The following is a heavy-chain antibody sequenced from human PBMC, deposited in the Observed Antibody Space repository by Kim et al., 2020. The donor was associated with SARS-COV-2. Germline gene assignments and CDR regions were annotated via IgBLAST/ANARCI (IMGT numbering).Heavy chain of an antibody. Sequence: GGSLRLSCAVSGFTFSDYAMNWVRQVPEKGLEWVSSISGGGRSTQYADSVKDRFTISRDNSKNTLYLQMDSLRAEDAALYFCARDGRGESSGYYYIDLWGQGTLVTVST. V-gene: IGHV3-23*01. CDR2: ISGGGRST. J-gene: IGHJ4*02. CDR3: ARDGRGESSGYYYIDL. D-gene: IGHD3-22*01. CDR1: GFTFSDYA.